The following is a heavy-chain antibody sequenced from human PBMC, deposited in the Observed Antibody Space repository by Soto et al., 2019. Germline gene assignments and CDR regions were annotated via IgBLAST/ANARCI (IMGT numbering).Heavy chain of an antibody. D-gene: IGHD5-18*01. J-gene: IGHJ4*02. CDR2: IYYNGNT. Sequence: QVQLQESGPGLGKPSQTLSLTCTVSGGSITSGDYYWSWIRQPPGQGLEWIGYIYYNGNTYYNPSLQSRVTISVDTSKNQFSLKLSSVTAADTAVYYGARELSGYRYGPGEVYWGQGTLVTVSS. CDR3: ARELSGYRYGPGEVY. V-gene: IGHV4-30-4*01. CDR1: GGSITSGDYY.